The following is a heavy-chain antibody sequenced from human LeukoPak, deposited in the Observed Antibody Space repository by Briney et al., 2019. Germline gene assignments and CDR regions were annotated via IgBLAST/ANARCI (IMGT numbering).Heavy chain of an antibody. Sequence: SVKVSCKAAGGTFSSYAISWVRQAPGQGLEWMGRIIPILGVANYAQKFQGRVTITADKSTSTAYMELSSLRSEDTAVYYCARGRGVARRAYDYWGQGTLVTVSS. CDR1: GGTFSSYA. CDR2: IIPILGVA. CDR3: ARGRGVARRAYDY. V-gene: IGHV1-69*04. D-gene: IGHD2-15*01. J-gene: IGHJ4*02.